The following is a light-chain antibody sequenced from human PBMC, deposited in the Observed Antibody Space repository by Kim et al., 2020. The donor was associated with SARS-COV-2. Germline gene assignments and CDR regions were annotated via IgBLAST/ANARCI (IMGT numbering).Light chain of an antibody. J-gene: IGKJ1*01. CDR3: QEYNNEWT. CDR1: QSVSRA. V-gene: IGKV3D-15*01. Sequence: SVSPGERATLSCRASQSVSRALAWYQHKPGQAPRLLIYGASTRATGIPARFSGSGSGTEFTLTINSLQSEDFAVYYCQEYNNEWTFGQGTKVDIK. CDR2: GAS.